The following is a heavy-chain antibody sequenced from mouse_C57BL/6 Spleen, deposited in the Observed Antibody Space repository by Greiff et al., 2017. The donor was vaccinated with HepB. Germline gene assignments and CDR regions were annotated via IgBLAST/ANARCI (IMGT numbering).Heavy chain of an antibody. Sequence: VQLQQSGPELVKPGASVKISCKASGYSFTGYYMNWVKQSPEKSLEWIGEINPSTGGTTYNQKFKAKATLTVDKSSSTAYMQLQSLTSVDSAVYYCARWADYDGAYWGQGTLVTVSA. D-gene: IGHD2-4*01. CDR2: INPSTGGT. CDR3: ARWADYDGAY. CDR1: GYSFTGYY. J-gene: IGHJ3*01. V-gene: IGHV1-42*01.